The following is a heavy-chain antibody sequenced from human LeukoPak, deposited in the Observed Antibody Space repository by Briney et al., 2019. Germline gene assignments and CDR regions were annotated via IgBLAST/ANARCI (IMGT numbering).Heavy chain of an antibody. CDR2: IFYSGTT. J-gene: IGHJ4*02. Sequence: SETLSLTCTVSGGATSSSNYYWAWIRQPPGKGLEWIGSIFYSGTTHYNPSLKSRVTVSVDTSKNQFSLKLTSVTAADTAVYYCARLSNYGGHSGDGYWGQGTLVTVSS. V-gene: IGHV4-39*01. CDR1: GGATSSSNYY. CDR3: ARLSNYGGHSGDGY. D-gene: IGHD4-23*01.